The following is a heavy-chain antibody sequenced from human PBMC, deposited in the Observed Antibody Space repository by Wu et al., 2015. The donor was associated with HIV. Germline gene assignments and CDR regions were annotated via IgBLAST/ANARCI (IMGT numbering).Heavy chain of an antibody. CDR2: IIPFLGSI. CDR3: ARGGSLVDTSMVRRHYYYMDV. D-gene: IGHD5-18*01. V-gene: IGHV1-69*12. J-gene: IGHJ6*03. Sequence: QVQLVQSGAEVKKPGSSVKVSCKASGGTFSSYAFSWVRQAPGQGLEWMGGIIPFLGSIDYAQKFQGRVTIRADESTTTVQMEFHSLTSEDTAVYYCARGGSLVDTSMVRRHYYYMDVWGRGTTVIVSS. CDR1: GGTFSSYA.